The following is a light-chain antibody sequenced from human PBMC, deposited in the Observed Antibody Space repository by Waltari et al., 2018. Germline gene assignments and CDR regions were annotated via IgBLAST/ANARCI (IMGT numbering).Light chain of an antibody. J-gene: IGKJ4*01. Sequence: EIVLTQSLATLSLSPGERATVSCRASQGVGRHLAWYQQKAGQAPRLLIYDASNRAADTPARFSGSGSGTDFTLTISSLEPEDFAVYYCQQRSTWPSVTFGGGTKVELK. CDR3: QQRSTWPSVT. CDR1: QGVGRH. CDR2: DAS. V-gene: IGKV3-11*01.